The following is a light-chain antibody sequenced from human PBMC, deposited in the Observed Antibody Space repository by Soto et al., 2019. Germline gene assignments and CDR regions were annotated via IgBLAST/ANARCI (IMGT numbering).Light chain of an antibody. J-gene: IGKJ5*01. CDR2: AAS. CDR1: QGISNY. Sequence: DIQMTQSPSFLSASVGDRVTITCRASQGISNYLAWYRQRPGKAPKLLIYAASTLQTGVPSRFSGSGSGTEFTLTISSLQPEDFATYHCQQLTSYPRSTFGQGTRLEIK. V-gene: IGKV1-9*01. CDR3: QQLTSYPRST.